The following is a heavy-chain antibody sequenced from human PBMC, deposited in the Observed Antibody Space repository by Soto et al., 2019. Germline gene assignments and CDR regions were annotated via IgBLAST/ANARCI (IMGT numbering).Heavy chain of an antibody. CDR2: INPNSGGT. D-gene: IGHD7-27*01. CDR1: GYTFTGSS. Sequence: QVQLVQSGAEVKKPGASVNVSCEASGYTFTGSSIHWVRQAPGQGLEWMGYINPNSGGTIFAQQFQGRVTMTRDTSISTAYMELSRVASDDTAVYYCARDLTGDPNYWGQGTLVTVSS. CDR3: ARDLTGDPNY. V-gene: IGHV1-2*02. J-gene: IGHJ4*02.